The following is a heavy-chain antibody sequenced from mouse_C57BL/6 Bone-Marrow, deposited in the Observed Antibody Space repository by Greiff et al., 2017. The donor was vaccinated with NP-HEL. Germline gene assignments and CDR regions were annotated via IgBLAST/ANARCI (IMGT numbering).Heavy chain of an antibody. CDR1: GFTFSSYA. J-gene: IGHJ3*01. D-gene: IGHD2-3*01. V-gene: IGHV5-4*01. CDR3: ARDFGLLAC. Sequence: EVQVVESGGGLVKPGGSLKLSCAASGFTFSSYAMSWVRQTPEKRLEWVATISDGGSYTYYPDNVKGRFTISRDNAKNNLYLQMSHLKSEDTAMYYCARDFGLLACWGQGTLVTVSA. CDR2: ISDGGSYT.